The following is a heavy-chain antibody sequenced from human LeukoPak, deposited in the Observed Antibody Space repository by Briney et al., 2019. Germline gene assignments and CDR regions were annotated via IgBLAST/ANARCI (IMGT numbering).Heavy chain of an antibody. D-gene: IGHD3-9*01. Sequence: SETLSLTCAVYGGSFSGYYWSWIRQTPGKGLEWIGEINHSGSTNYNPSLKSRVTISVDTSKNQFSLKLSSVTAADTAVYYCARVPYYDILTGRGGFDPWGQGTLVTVSS. CDR3: ARVPYYDILTGRGGFDP. CDR2: INHSGST. CDR1: GGSFSGYY. V-gene: IGHV4-34*01. J-gene: IGHJ5*02.